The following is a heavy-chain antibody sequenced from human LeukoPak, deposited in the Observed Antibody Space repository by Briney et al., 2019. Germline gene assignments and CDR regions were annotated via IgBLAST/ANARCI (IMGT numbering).Heavy chain of an antibody. J-gene: IGHJ4*02. D-gene: IGHD6-13*01. V-gene: IGHV1-69*06. Sequence: SVKVSCKASGGTFSSYAISWVRQAPGQGLEWMGGIIPIFGTANYAQKFQGRVTITADKSTSTAYMELSSLRSEDTAVYYCAVSSSLAGYFDYWGQGTLVTVSS. CDR1: GGTFSSYA. CDR2: IIPIFGTA. CDR3: AVSSSLAGYFDY.